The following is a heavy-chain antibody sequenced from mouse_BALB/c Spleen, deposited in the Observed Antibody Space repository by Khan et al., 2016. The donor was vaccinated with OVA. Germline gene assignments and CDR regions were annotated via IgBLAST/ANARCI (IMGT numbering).Heavy chain of an antibody. Sequence: QVQLKESGPGLVEPSQSLSIICTVSGFSFTSYGVHWVRQPPGKGLEWLGVMWAGGSTNYNSDLMSRLSISIDNSKSQVFLKMNSLQTDDTAMYYCARPYYGSACFAYWGQGTLVTVSA. D-gene: IGHD1-1*01. CDR2: MWAGGST. J-gene: IGHJ3*01. CDR1: GFSFTSYG. CDR3: ARPYYGSACFAY. V-gene: IGHV2-9*02.